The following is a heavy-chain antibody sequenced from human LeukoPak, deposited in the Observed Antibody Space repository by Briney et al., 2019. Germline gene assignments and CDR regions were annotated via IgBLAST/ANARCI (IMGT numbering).Heavy chain of an antibody. CDR1: GXTFSSYA. V-gene: IGHV3-30-3*01. CDR2: ISYDGSNK. CDR3: ARDYYYDSPGAFDI. D-gene: IGHD3-22*01. J-gene: IGHJ3*02. Sequence: GGSLRLSWAASGXTFSSYAMHWVRQAPGKGLEWVAVISYDGSNKYYADSVKGRFTISRDNSKNTLYLQMNSLRAEDTAVYYCARDYYYDSPGAFDIWGQGRMVTVSS.